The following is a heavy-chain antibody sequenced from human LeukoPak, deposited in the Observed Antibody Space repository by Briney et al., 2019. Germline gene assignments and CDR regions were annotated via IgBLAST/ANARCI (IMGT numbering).Heavy chain of an antibody. V-gene: IGHV4-59*01. D-gene: IGHD5-24*01. CDR3: ARDFSDGYNDRSFDY. J-gene: IGHJ4*02. CDR1: GGSISSYY. Sequence: PSETLSLTCTVSGGSISSYYWSWIRQPPGKGLEWIGYIYYSGSTNYNPSLKSRVTISVDTSKNQFSLKLSPVTAADTAVYYCARDFSDGYNDRSFDYWGPGTLVTVSS. CDR2: IYYSGST.